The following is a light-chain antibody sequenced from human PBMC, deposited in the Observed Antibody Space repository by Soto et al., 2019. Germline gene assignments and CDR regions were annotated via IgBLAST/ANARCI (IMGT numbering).Light chain of an antibody. CDR3: QQYGGSPIT. Sequence: EVVLTQSPGTLSLSPGDRATLSCGASQSVTSKLAWYQQKPGQASRLLISGASSRATGIPDRFSGSGSGTDFTLTISRLEPDDFALYFCQQYGGSPITFGLGTRLEI. CDR2: GAS. CDR1: QSVTSK. J-gene: IGKJ5*01. V-gene: IGKV3-20*01.